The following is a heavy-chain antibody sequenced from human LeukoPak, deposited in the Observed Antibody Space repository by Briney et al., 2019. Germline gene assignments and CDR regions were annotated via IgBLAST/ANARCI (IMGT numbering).Heavy chain of an antibody. V-gene: IGHV4-4*07. J-gene: IGHJ6*02. CDR3: ARQPPQYYGMDV. Sequence: SETLSLTCTVSGGSFSNYYWSWIRQPAGKGLEWIGRIYTSGSTNYNPSVKSQVTMSVDTSNNQFSLKLTSVTAADTAVYYCARQPPQYYGMDVWDQGTTVTVSS. CDR1: GGSFSNYY. CDR2: IYTSGST. D-gene: IGHD1-14*01.